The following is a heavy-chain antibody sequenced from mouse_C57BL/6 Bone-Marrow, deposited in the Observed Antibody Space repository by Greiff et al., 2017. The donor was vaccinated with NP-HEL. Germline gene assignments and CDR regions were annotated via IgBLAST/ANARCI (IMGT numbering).Heavy chain of an antibody. CDR3: ARLTTGEDY. V-gene: IGHV2-9-1*01. J-gene: IGHJ2*01. D-gene: IGHD1-1*01. Sequence: VMLVESGPGLVAPSQSLSITCTVSGFSLTSYAISWVRQPPGTGLEWLGVIWTGGGTNYNSALKSRLSLSKDNSKSQVFLKMNSLQTDDTARYYCARLTTGEDYWGQGTTLTVSS. CDR1: GFSLTSYA. CDR2: IWTGGGT.